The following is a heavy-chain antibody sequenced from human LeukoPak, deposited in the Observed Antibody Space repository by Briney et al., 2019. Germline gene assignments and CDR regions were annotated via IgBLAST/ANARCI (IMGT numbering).Heavy chain of an antibody. Sequence: ASVKVSCKASGYTFTGYYMHWVRQAPGQGLEWMGWMNPNSGNTGYAQKFQGRVTMTRNTSISTAYMELSSLRSEDTAVYYCARDQRRFLEWLIYYYYYGMDVWGQGTTVTVSS. CDR2: MNPNSGNT. D-gene: IGHD3-3*01. CDR3: ARDQRRFLEWLIYYYYYGMDV. CDR1: GYTFTGYY. J-gene: IGHJ6*02. V-gene: IGHV1-8*02.